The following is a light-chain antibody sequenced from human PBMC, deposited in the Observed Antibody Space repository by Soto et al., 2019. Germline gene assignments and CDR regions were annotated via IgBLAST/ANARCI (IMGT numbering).Light chain of an antibody. CDR3: QQYYSTPWT. CDR2: WAS. V-gene: IGKV4-1*01. CDR1: QSVLYSSINRNY. J-gene: IGKJ1*01. Sequence: IVMTHQPASLPVSPVERAATNCKYSQSVLYSSINRNYLAWYQQKPGQPPKLLIYWASTRESGVPDRFSGSGSGTDFTLTISSLQAEDVAVYYCQQYYSTPWTFGRGTKVEIK.